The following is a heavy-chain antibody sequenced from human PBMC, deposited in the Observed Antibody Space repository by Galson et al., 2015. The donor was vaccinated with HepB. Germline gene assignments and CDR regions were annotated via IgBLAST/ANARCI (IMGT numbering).Heavy chain of an antibody. D-gene: IGHD6-13*01. CDR3: ARDGGPAAPYGMDV. Sequence: SLRLSCAASGFTFSSYGMHWVRQAPGKGLEWVAVIWYGGSNKYYADSVKGRFTISRDNSKNTLYLQMNSLRAEDTAVYHCARDGGPAAPYGMDVWGQGTTVTVSS. J-gene: IGHJ6*02. CDR1: GFTFSSYG. V-gene: IGHV3-33*01. CDR2: IWYGGSNK.